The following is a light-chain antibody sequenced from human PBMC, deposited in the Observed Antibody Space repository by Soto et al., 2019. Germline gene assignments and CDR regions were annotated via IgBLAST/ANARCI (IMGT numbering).Light chain of an antibody. J-gene: IGLJ1*01. Sequence: QSVLAQPASVSGSPGQSITISCTGTSSDVGSYNLVSWYQHHPGKAPKLMIYEGSKRPSGVSDRFSGSKSGNTASLTISGLQADDEADYYCCSYGGRSTYVFGSGTKLTVL. CDR2: EGS. V-gene: IGLV2-23*01. CDR1: SSDVGSYNL. CDR3: CSYGGRSTYV.